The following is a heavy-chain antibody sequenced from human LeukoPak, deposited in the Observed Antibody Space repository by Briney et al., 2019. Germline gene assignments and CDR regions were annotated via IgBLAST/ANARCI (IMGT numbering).Heavy chain of an antibody. CDR2: IYYSGST. CDR3: ARNSSSGGGYFDY. D-gene: IGHD6-6*01. CDR1: GGSISSSSYY. V-gene: IGHV4-39*01. Sequence: KPSETLSLTCTVSGGSISSSSYYWGWIRQPPGKGLEWIGSIYYSGSTYYNLSLKSRVTTSVDTSKNQFSLKLSSVTAADTAVYYCARNSSSGGGYFDYWGQGTLVTVSS. J-gene: IGHJ4*02.